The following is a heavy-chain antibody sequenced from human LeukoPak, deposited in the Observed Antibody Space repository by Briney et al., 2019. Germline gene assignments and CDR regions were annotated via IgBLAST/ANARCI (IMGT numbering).Heavy chain of an antibody. Sequence: GGSLRLSCAASGFTFSSYNMNWVRQAPGKGLEWVSSITSSRSYIYYADSVKGRFTISRDNAKKSLYLQMNSLRVEDTAVYYCARGIILIWGQGTMVTVSS. D-gene: IGHD2-21*01. CDR2: ITSSRSYI. V-gene: IGHV3-21*01. J-gene: IGHJ3*02. CDR1: GFTFSSYN. CDR3: ARGIILI.